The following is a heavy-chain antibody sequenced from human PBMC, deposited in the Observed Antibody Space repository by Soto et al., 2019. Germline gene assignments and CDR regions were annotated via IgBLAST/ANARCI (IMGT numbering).Heavy chain of an antibody. V-gene: IGHV1-18*01. CDR2: ITTYNGNT. D-gene: IGHD2-2*01. CDR1: GYTFASYA. CDR3: AREDEYARLCDY. J-gene: IGHJ4*02. Sequence: QVQMVQSGAEVKKPGASVKVSCKASGYTFASYAISWVRQAPGQGLEWMGRITTYNGNTKYVQKFQGRVTMITDTSTRTANMELRSLRSDDTAVYYCAREDEYARLCDYWGQGTLVTVTS.